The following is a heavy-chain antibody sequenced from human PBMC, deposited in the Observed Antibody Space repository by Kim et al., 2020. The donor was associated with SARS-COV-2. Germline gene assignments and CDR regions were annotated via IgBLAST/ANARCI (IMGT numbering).Heavy chain of an antibody. J-gene: IGHJ4*02. V-gene: IGHV4-34*01. CDR3: AGTARYGSGSYYFY. Sequence: NPSLKSRVTISVDTSKNQFSLKLSSVTAADTAVYYCAGTARYGSGSYYFYWGQGTLVTVSS. D-gene: IGHD3-10*01.